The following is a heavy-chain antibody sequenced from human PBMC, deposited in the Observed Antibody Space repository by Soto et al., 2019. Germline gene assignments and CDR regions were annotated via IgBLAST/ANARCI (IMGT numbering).Heavy chain of an antibody. CDR2: LYLGGAP. V-gene: IGHV4-4*07. CDR3: AADSGRGGRAFDH. CDR1: DASITNFF. D-gene: IGHD3-10*01. J-gene: IGHJ4*01. Sequence: QVQIQESGPGLVTPSDTLSLTCTVSDASITNFFWNWVRQPAGGPLEWIGRLYLGGAPTYNPSLRSRLFISADTSKNQVSLKLTSVTAADKAVYYCAADSGRGGRAFDHGGHGDLATVSS.